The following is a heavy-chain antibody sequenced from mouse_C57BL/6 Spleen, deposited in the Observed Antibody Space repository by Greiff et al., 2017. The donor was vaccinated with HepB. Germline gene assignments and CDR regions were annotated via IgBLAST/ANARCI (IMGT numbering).Heavy chain of an antibody. J-gene: IGHJ4*01. D-gene: IGHD2-5*01. CDR1: GYAFSSYW. CDR3: ARSGYSNDAMDY. V-gene: IGHV1-80*01. CDR2: IYPGDGDT. Sequence: VQLQQSGAELVKPGASVKISCKASGYAFSSYWMNWVKQRPGQGLEWIGQIYPGDGDTNYNGKFKGKATLTADISSSTAYMQLSSLTSEDSAVFFCARSGYSNDAMDYWGQGTSVTVSS.